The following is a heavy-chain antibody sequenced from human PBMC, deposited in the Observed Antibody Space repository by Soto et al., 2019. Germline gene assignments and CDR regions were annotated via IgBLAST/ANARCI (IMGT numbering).Heavy chain of an antibody. Sequence: QVQLVESGGGVVQPGRSLRLSCAASGFTFSSYGMHWVRQAPGKGLEWVAVISYDGSNKYYADSVKGRFTISRDSSKNTLYLRMNRLRAEDTAVYYCAKDGSSSWEPFDYWDQGTLVTVSS. CDR2: ISYDGSNK. CDR1: GFTFSSYG. CDR3: AKDGSSSWEPFDY. D-gene: IGHD6-13*01. J-gene: IGHJ4*02. V-gene: IGHV3-30*18.